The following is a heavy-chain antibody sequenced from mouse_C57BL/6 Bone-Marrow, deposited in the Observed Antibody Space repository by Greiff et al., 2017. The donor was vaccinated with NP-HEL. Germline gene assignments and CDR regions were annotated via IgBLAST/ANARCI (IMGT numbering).Heavy chain of an antibody. D-gene: IGHD3-1*01. CDR2: IYPRSGNT. CDR3: AEAGAIYAWFAY. CDR1: GYTFTSYG. J-gene: IGHJ3*01. V-gene: IGHV1-81*01. Sequence: VKLQQSGAELARPGASVKLSCKASGYTFTSYGLSWVKQRTGQGLEWIGEIYPRSGNTYYNEKFKGKATLTADKSSSTAYMELRSLTSEDSAVYFCAEAGAIYAWFAYWGQGTLVTVSA.